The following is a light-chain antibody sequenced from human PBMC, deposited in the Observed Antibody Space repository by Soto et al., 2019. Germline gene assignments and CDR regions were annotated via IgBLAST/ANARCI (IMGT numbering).Light chain of an antibody. J-gene: IGKJ1*01. CDR1: QSVSSN. Sequence: VMTQSPATLSVSPGERATLSCRASQSVSSNLAWYQQKPGQAPRLLIYGASTRATGTPARFSGSGSGTEFTLTISSLQSEDFAVYYCQQYNNWPPWTFGQGTKVDIK. V-gene: IGKV3-15*01. CDR3: QQYNNWPPWT. CDR2: GAS.